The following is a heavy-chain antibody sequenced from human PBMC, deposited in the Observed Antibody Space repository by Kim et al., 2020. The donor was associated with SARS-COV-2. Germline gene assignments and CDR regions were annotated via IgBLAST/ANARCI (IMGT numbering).Heavy chain of an antibody. D-gene: IGHD3-22*01. V-gene: IGHV4-34*01. Sequence: RRVTISLDTSKNQFSLKLSSVTAADTAVYYCARPIYDSSGYYSPSHGMDVWGQGTTVTVSS. J-gene: IGHJ6*02. CDR3: ARPIYDSSGYYSPSHGMDV.